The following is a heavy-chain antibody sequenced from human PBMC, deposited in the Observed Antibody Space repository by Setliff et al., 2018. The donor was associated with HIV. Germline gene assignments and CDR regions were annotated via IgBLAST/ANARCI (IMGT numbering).Heavy chain of an antibody. CDR1: GGTFSSYG. V-gene: IGHV1-69*13. D-gene: IGHD4-17*01. CDR2: TFPFFGSA. Sequence: ASVKVSCKASGGTFSSYGVNWVRLAPGQGLEWMGGTFPFFGSANYAQKFQGRVTITADVSTSTIYMELSSLTSEDTAVYYCARGADGDYRYYMDVWGRGTTVTVSS. J-gene: IGHJ6*03. CDR3: ARGADGDYRYYMDV.